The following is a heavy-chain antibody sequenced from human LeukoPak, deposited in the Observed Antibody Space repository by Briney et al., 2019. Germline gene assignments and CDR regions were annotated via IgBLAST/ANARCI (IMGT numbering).Heavy chain of an antibody. Sequence: SETLSLTCAVYGGSFSGYYWSWIRQPPGKGLEWIGEINHSGSTNYSPSLKSRVTLSVDTSKNQFSLKLSSVTAADTAVYYCARLDVYSGSPSFDYWGQGTLVTVSS. CDR2: INHSGST. V-gene: IGHV4-34*01. CDR3: ARLDVYSGSPSFDY. CDR1: GGSFSGYY. D-gene: IGHD1-26*01. J-gene: IGHJ4*02.